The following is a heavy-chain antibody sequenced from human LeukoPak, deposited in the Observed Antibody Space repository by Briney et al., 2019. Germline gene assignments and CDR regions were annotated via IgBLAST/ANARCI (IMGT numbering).Heavy chain of an antibody. CDR3: VRDFDWGPDY. V-gene: IGHV1-2*02. J-gene: IGHJ4*02. CDR1: GYTFTGHY. CDR2: IYGHDGGT. D-gene: IGHD3-9*01. Sequence: ASVKVSCKASGYTFTGHYLHWVRQAPGQGLEWMGWIYGHDGGTNFAQKFQDRVTMTRDTSITTAYMELTSLTPDVTAVYYCVRDFDWGPDYWGQGTLVTVSS.